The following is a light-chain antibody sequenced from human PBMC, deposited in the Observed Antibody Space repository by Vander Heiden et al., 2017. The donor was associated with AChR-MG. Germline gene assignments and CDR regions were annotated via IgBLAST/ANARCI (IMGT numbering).Light chain of an antibody. Sequence: QSALTQPPSASGSPGQSVPISCTGTSSDVGGYNYVSWYQQHPGKAPKLIIYEVSQRPSGVPDRFSGSKSGNTASLTVSGLQAEDEADYYCSSYAGSNNFRVFGGGTKLTVL. CDR1: SSDVGGYNY. J-gene: IGLJ2*01. V-gene: IGLV2-8*01. CDR3: SSYAGSNNFRV. CDR2: EVS.